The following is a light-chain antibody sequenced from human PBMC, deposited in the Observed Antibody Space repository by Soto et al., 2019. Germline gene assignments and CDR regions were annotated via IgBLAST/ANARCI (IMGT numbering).Light chain of an antibody. CDR1: QSVSSSY. V-gene: IGKV3-20*01. J-gene: IGKJ2*01. CDR3: QQYGGSPYT. CDR2: GAS. Sequence: EIVLTQSPGTLSLSPGERASLFCRASQSVSSSYLAWYQQRPGQAPRLLIYGASTRATGVPDRFSGRGSGTDFTLTISRLEPEDFAVYYCQQYGGSPYTFGQGTKLEI.